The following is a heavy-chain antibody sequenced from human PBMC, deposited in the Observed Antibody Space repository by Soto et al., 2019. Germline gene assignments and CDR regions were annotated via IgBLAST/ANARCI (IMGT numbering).Heavy chain of an antibody. Sequence: PGGSLRLSCAASGFTFSSYAMSWVRQAPGKGLEWVSAISGSGGSTYYADSVKGRFTISRDNSKNTLYLQMNSLRAEDTAVYYCAKNLQLVYYYYGMDVWGQGTTVTVSS. CDR1: GFTFSSYA. J-gene: IGHJ6*02. CDR3: AKNLQLVYYYYGMDV. CDR2: ISGSGGST. V-gene: IGHV3-23*01. D-gene: IGHD6-6*01.